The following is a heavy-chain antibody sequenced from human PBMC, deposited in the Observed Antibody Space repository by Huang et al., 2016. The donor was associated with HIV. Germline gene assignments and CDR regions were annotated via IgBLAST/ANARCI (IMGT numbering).Heavy chain of an antibody. Sequence: QVQLVQSRAEVKKPGASVKVSCKVSEYTLTELSIHWVRQPPGKGLEWIGGVVPEIGETIYAQKFQGRVTMTEDTSTETAFMELSGLRPEDTAVYYCATGFDVFFDFWGQGTLVTVSS. CDR2: VVPEIGET. V-gene: IGHV1-24*01. CDR1: EYTLTELS. D-gene: IGHD3-9*01. J-gene: IGHJ4*02. CDR3: ATGFDVFFDF.